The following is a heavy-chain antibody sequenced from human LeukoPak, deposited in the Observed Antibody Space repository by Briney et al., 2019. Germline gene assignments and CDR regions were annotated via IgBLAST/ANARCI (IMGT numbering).Heavy chain of an antibody. CDR3: ATPSYITMVRGVISLDY. V-gene: IGHV1-24*01. J-gene: IGHJ4*02. CDR2: FDPEDGET. CDR1: GYTPTELS. Sequence: GASVKVSCKVSGYTPTELSMHWVRQAPGKGLEWMGGFDPEDGETIYAQEFQGRVTMTEDTSTDTAYMELSSLRSEDTAVYYCATPSYITMVRGVISLDYWGQGTLVTVSS. D-gene: IGHD3-10*01.